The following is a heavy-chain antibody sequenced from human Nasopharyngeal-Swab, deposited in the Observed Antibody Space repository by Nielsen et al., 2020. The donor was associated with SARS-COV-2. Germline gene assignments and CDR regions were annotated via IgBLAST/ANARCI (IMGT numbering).Heavy chain of an antibody. Sequence: GGSLGLSCAASGFTFSSYGMHWVRQAPGKGLEWVAVIWYDGSNKYYADSVKGRFTISRDNSKNTLYLQMNSLRAEDTAVYYCARVSWSDYDFWSGYYKSSYYYGMDVWGQGTTVTVSS. V-gene: IGHV3-33*01. J-gene: IGHJ6*02. CDR3: ARVSWSDYDFWSGYYKSSYYYGMDV. D-gene: IGHD3-3*01. CDR2: IWYDGSNK. CDR1: GFTFSSYG.